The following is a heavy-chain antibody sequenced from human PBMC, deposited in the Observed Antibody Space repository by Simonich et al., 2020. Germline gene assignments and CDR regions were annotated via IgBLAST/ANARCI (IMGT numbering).Heavy chain of an antibody. CDR1: GFTFSSYE. D-gene: IGHD6-6*01. Sequence: EVQLVESGGGLVQPGGSLRLSCAASGFTFSSYEMNWVRQAPGRGLEWVSYISSSGSTIYYAASVKGRFTIYRDTAKNSLYLQLNSRRADDTAIYYCARDFRLQLVEIGTYYYYGMDVWGQGTTVTVSS. CDR2: ISSSGSTI. J-gene: IGHJ6*02. CDR3: ARDFRLQLVEIGTYYYYGMDV. V-gene: IGHV3-48*03.